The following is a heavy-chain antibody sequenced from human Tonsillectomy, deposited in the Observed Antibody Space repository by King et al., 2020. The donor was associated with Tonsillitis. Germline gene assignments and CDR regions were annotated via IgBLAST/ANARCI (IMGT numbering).Heavy chain of an antibody. Sequence: VQLVESGAEVKKPGSSVKVSCKASGGTFSSYDITWVRQAPGQGLEWMGGIIPIFGTSNYAQKLQGRVTITADDSTSTAYMELSSLRSEDTAVYYCARGGGSPHSGLAVWGQGTTVIVSS. J-gene: IGHJ6*02. CDR2: IIPIFGTS. CDR3: ARGGGSPHSGLAV. V-gene: IGHV1-69*01. CDR1: GGTFSSYD. D-gene: IGHD2-15*01.